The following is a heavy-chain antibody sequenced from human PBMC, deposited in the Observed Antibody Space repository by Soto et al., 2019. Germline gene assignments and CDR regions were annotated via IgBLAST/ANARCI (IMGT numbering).Heavy chain of an antibody. CDR2: ISWNSGSI. D-gene: IGHD3-22*01. CDR1: GFTFDDYA. CDR3: AKDAVITGEGPGNFDY. V-gene: IGHV3-9*01. Sequence: SLRLSCAASGFTFDDYAMHWVRQAPGKGLEWVSGISWNSGSIGYADSVKGRFTISRDNAKNSLYLQMNSLRAEDTALYYCAKDAVITGEGPGNFDYWGQGTMVTVYS. J-gene: IGHJ4*02.